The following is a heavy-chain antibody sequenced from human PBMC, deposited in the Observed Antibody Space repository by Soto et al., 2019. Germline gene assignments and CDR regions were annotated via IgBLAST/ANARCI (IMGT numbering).Heavy chain of an antibody. Sequence: SETLSLTCTVSGGSIASGDSYWSWIRQSPGKGLEWIGYIYYSGSTYYNPSLESRFTISVDTSKNQFSLKLNSVTAADTAVYYCAREGAASYSYYYGTDVWRQGTTVTVSS. J-gene: IGHJ6*02. V-gene: IGHV4-30-4*08. D-gene: IGHD3-16*01. CDR3: AREGAASYSYYYGTDV. CDR2: IYYSGST. CDR1: GGSIASGDSY.